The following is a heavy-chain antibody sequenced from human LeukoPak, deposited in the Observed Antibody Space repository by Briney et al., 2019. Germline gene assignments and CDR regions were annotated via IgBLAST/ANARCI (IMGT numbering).Heavy chain of an antibody. CDR2: IWPDGSNK. CDR1: GFTFSSYG. V-gene: IGHV3-33*01. D-gene: IGHD6-19*01. J-gene: IGHJ4*02. CDR3: ARDSSIVVAGYYFDY. Sequence: AGGSLRLSCAASGFTFSSYGMHWVRQAPGKGLEWVAVIWPDGSNKYYADSVKGRFTISRDNSKNTLYLQMNSLRAEDTAVYYCARDSSIVVAGYYFDYWGQGTLVTVSS.